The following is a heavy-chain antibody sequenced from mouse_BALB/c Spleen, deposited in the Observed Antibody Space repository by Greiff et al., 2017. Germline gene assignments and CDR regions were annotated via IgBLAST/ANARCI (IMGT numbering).Heavy chain of an antibody. CDR1: GFNIKDTY. CDR3: ARGYAMDY. J-gene: IGHJ4*01. Sequence: VQLQQSGAELVKPGASVKLSCTASGFNIKDTYMHWVKQRPEQGLEWIGRIDPANGNTKYDPKFQGKATITADTSSSTAYVDLSSLTSEDSAVYYCARGYAMDYWGQGTSVTVSS. V-gene: IGHV14-3*02. CDR2: IDPANGNT.